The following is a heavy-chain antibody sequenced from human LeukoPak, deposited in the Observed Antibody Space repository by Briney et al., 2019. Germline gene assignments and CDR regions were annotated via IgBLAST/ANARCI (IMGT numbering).Heavy chain of an antibody. CDR3: AELGITMIGGV. V-gene: IGHV3-7*01. Sequence: GGSLRLSCEASGFNFTDSWMNWVRQAPGKGLGWVASIKEGGSERYYLDSVKGRFTISRDDAKNSLYLQMNSLRAEDTAVYYCAELGITMIGGVWGKGTTVTISS. J-gene: IGHJ6*04. D-gene: IGHD3-10*02. CDR2: IKEGGSER. CDR1: GFNFTDSW.